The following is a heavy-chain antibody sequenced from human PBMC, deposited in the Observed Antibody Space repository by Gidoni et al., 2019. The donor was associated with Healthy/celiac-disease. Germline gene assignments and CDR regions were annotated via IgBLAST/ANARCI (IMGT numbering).Heavy chain of an antibody. CDR2: IWYDGSNK. Sequence: VQLVESGGGVVQPGRCLRLSCAASGLTLTRHGLHWVRQAPGKGLAWVAVIWYDGSNKYYADSVKGRFTISRDNSKNTLYLQMNSLRAEDTAVYYCAREQSQWLRRLGYFWFDPWGQGTLVTVSS. CDR3: AREQSQWLRRLGYFWFDP. D-gene: IGHD5-12*01. J-gene: IGHJ5*02. CDR1: GLTLTRHG. V-gene: IGHV3-33*01.